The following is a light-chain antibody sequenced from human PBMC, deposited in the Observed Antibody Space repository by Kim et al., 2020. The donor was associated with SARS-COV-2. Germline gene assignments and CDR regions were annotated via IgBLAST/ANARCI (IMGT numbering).Light chain of an antibody. CDR1: QSVLYSSNNRNY. J-gene: IGKJ1*01. V-gene: IGKV4-1*01. CDR3: QQYFSVPRT. Sequence: ATINCKSSQSVLYSSNNRNYLAWYQQTPGQPPKLLIYWASTRESGVPDRFSGSGSATDFTLTISSLKAEDVAVYYCQQYFSVPRTFGQGTKVDIK. CDR2: WAS.